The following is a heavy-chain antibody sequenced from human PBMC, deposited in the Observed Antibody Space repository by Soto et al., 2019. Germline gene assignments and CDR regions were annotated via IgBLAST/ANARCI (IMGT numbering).Heavy chain of an antibody. V-gene: IGHV4-34*01. J-gene: IGHJ4*02. CDR1: GGAFSGYY. CDR2: INHSGST. CDR3: ARGRYYFDY. Sequence: SETLSLTCAVYGGAFSGYYWSWIRQPPGKGLEWIGEINHSGSTNYNPSLKSRVTISVDTSKNQFSLKLSSVTAADTAVYYCARGRYYFDYWGQGTLVTVSS.